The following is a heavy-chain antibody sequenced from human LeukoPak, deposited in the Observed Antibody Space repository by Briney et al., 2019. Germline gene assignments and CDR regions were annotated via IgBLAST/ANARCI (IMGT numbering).Heavy chain of an antibody. Sequence: GGSLRLSCVGSGFTVSSNYMSWVRQAPGKGLEWVSSISSSSSYIYYADSVKGRFTISRDNAKNSLYLQMNSLRAEDTAVYYCARDNRVLISSSTNFDYWGQGTLVTVSS. V-gene: IGHV3-21*01. D-gene: IGHD6-6*01. J-gene: IGHJ4*02. CDR3: ARDNRVLISSSTNFDY. CDR2: ISSSSSYI. CDR1: GFTVSSNY.